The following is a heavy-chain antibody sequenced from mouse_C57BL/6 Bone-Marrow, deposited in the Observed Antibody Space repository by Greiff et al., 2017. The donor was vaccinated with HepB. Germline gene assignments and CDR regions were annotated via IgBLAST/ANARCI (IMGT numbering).Heavy chain of an antibody. J-gene: IGHJ4*01. Sequence: DVQLVESGGDLVKPGGSLKLSCAASGFTFSSYGMSWVRQTPDKRLEWVATISSGGSYTYYPDSVKGRFTISRDNAKNTLYLQMSSLKSEDTAMYYCARHRLHDLKYYYAMDYWGQGTSVTVSS. CDR3: ARHRLHDLKYYYAMDY. D-gene: IGHD1-2*01. CDR2: ISSGGSYT. CDR1: GFTFSSYG. V-gene: IGHV5-6*01.